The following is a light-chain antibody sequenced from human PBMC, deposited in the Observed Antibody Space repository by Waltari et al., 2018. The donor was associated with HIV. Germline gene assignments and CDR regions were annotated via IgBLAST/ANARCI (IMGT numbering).Light chain of an antibody. CDR3: CSYAGSSTVV. Sequence: QSALTQPASVSGSPGPSTTISSTGTRSDVGSYHLVSWYQQHPGKAPKLMIYEVSKRPSGVSNRFSGSKSGNTASLTISGLQAEDEADYYCCSYAGSSTVVFGGGTKLTVL. J-gene: IGLJ2*01. CDR2: EVS. V-gene: IGLV2-23*02. CDR1: RSDVGSYHL.